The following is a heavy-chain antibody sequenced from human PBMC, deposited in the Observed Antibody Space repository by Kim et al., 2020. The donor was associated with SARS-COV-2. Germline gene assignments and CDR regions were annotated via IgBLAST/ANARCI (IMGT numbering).Heavy chain of an antibody. CDR1: GFTFSSYG. CDR3: ARDRWQQLVRGALTTVPARGDV. CDR2: IWYDGSNK. Sequence: GGSLRLSCAASGFTFSSYGMHWVRQAPGKGLEWVAVIWYDGSNKYYADSVKGRFTISRDNSKNTLYLQMNSLRAEDTAVYYCARDRWQQLVRGALTTVPARGDVWGQGTTVTVSS. D-gene: IGHD6-13*01. J-gene: IGHJ6*01. V-gene: IGHV3-33*01.